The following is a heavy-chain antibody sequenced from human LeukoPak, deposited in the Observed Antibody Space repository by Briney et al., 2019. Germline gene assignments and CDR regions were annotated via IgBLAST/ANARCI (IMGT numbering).Heavy chain of an antibody. CDR1: GGSISSGSYY. J-gene: IGHJ3*02. V-gene: IGHV4-61*02. CDR3: ARDLGLGYCSDGSCYQAFDI. CDR2: IYTSGST. D-gene: IGHD2-15*01. Sequence: PSETLSLTCTVSGGSISSGSYYWSWIRQPAGKGLEWIGRIYTSGSTNYNPSLKSRVTISVDTSKNQFSLKLSSVTAADTAVYYCARDLGLGYCSDGSCYQAFDIWGQGTMVTVSS.